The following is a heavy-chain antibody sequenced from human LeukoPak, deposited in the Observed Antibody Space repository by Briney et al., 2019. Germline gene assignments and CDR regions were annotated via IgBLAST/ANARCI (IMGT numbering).Heavy chain of an antibody. J-gene: IGHJ4*02. CDR2: INTDGTTT. CDR1: GFTFSSYW. D-gene: IGHD2-15*01. V-gene: IGHV3-74*01. CDR3: VRGYDV. Sequence: GGSLRLSCAASGFTFSSYWMHWVRQAPGKGLVWVSRINTDGTTTIYADSVKGRFTISRDNAKNTLYLQMNSLRVEDTAVYFCVRGYDVWGQGTLVTVSS.